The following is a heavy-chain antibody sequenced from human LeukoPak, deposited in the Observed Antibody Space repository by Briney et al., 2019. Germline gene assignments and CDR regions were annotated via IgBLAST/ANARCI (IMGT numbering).Heavy chain of an antibody. D-gene: IGHD3-3*01. CDR2: IYYSGST. CDR3: ARGLRDYYDFWSGYFLNFDY. J-gene: IGHJ4*02. CDR1: GGSISSHY. Sequence: SETLSLTCTVSGGSISSHYWSWIRQPSGKGLEWIGYIYYSGSTNYNPSLKSRVTISVDTSKNQFSLKLSSVTAADTAVYYCARGLRDYYDFWSGYFLNFDYWGQGTLVTVSS. V-gene: IGHV4-59*11.